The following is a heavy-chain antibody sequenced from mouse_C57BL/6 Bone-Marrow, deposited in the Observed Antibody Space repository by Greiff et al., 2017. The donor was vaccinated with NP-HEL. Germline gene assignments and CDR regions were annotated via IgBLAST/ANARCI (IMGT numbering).Heavy chain of an antibody. CDR1: GYAFSSSW. D-gene: IGHD4-1*01. V-gene: IGHV1-82*01. J-gene: IGHJ3*01. CDR2: IYPGDGDT. Sequence: QVQLQQSGPELVKPGASVKISCKASGYAFSSSWMNWVKQRPGKGLEWIGRIYPGDGDTNYNGKFKGKATLTADKSSSTAYMQLSSLTSEDSAVYFCARLGTGSFAYWGQGTLVTVSA. CDR3: ARLGTGSFAY.